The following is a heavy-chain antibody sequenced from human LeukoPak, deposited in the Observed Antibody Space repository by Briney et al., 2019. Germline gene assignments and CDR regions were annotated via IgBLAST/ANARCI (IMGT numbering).Heavy chain of an antibody. CDR1: GLIFSHYS. Sequence: PGGSLRPSCAVSGLIFSHYSMHWVRQAPGKGLLWVSGINGDGSSASYGNSVKGRFTISRDNAKNTLFLQMNSLTVEDTAVYYCARAFHFGDFFDYWGQGALVTVSS. D-gene: IGHD4-17*01. V-gene: IGHV3-74*01. J-gene: IGHJ4*02. CDR3: ARAFHFGDFFDY. CDR2: INGDGSSA.